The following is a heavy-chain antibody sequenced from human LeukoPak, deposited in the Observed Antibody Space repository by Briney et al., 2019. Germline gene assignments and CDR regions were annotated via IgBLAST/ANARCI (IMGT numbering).Heavy chain of an antibody. Sequence: GRSLRLSSAASGFTFSSYGMHWVRQAPGKGLEWVSAISGSGGSTYYADSVKGRFTISRDNSKNTLYLQMNSLRAEDTAVYYCAKQSIAAAGTDYFDYWGQGTLVTVSS. J-gene: IGHJ4*02. CDR3: AKQSIAAAGTDYFDY. D-gene: IGHD6-13*01. V-gene: IGHV3-23*01. CDR2: ISGSGGST. CDR1: GFTFSSYG.